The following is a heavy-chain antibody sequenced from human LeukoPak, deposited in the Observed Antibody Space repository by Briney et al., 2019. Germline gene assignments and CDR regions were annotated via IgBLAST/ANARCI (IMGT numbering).Heavy chain of an antibody. CDR2: INHSGST. CDR3: ARALRN. Sequence: SETLSLTCAVYGGSFSGYYWSWIRQPPGKGLEWIGEINHSGSTNYNPSLKSRVTISVDTSKNQFSLKLSSVTAADTAVYYCARALRNWGQGTLATVSS. J-gene: IGHJ4*02. V-gene: IGHV4-34*01. CDR1: GGSFSGYY.